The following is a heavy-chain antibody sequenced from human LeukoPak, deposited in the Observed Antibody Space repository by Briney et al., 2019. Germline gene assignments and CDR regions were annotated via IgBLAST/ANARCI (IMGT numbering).Heavy chain of an antibody. CDR3: ARDSGYSYGCFDY. V-gene: IGHV3-30*02. CDR2: IRYDGSNK. D-gene: IGHD5-18*01. J-gene: IGHJ4*02. CDR1: GFTFSSYG. Sequence: PGGSLRLSCAASGFTFSSYGMHWVRQAPGKVLEWVAFIRYDGSNKYYADSVKGRFTISRDNSKNTLYLQMNSLRAEDTAVYYCARDSGYSYGCFDYWGQGTLVTVSS.